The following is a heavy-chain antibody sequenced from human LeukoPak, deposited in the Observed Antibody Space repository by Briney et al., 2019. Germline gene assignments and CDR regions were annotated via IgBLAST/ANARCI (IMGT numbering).Heavy chain of an antibody. V-gene: IGHV4-59*01. CDR1: GGSISSYY. D-gene: IGHD5-24*01. CDR2: IYYSGST. Sequence: SETLSLTCTVPGGSISSYYWSWIRQPPGKGLEWIGYIYYSGSTNYNPSLKSRVTISVDTSKNQFSLKLSSVTAADTAVYYCARHGYNTPFDYWGQGTLVTVSS. J-gene: IGHJ4*02. CDR3: ARHGYNTPFDY.